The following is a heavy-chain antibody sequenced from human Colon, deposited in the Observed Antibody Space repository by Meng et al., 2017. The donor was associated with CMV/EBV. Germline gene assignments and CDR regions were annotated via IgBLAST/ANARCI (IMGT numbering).Heavy chain of an antibody. CDR3: ARVSSSGWYAIDY. Sequence: GESLKISCAASGFTVGTNSMSWVRQAPGKGLKWVSIIYAGGTTYYADSVKGRFTISRDNSKNTLYLQMNSLRVEDTAVYYCARVSSSGWYAIDYWGQGTLVTVSS. D-gene: IGHD6-19*01. J-gene: IGHJ4*02. CDR1: GFTVGTNS. V-gene: IGHV3-53*01. CDR2: IYAGGTT.